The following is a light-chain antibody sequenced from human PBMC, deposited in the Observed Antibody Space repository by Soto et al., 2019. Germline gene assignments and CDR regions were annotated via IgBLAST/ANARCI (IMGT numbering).Light chain of an antibody. J-gene: IGKJ2*01. CDR2: DAS. CDR3: QQRSDWPRP. Sequence: EIVLTQSPATLSLSPGERATLSCRASQSISSYLAWYQQKPGQAPRLLFYDASIRAAGIPARFSGSGSGTDLTPTISSLEPEDPAVYYCQQRSDWPRPFGRGTKLEIK. CDR1: QSISSY. V-gene: IGKV3-11*01.